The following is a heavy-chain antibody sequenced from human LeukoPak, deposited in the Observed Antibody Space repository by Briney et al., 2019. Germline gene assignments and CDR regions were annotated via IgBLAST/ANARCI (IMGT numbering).Heavy chain of an antibody. D-gene: IGHD3-10*01. J-gene: IGHJ3*02. CDR1: GFTFSSYA. CDR3: AKVFQGVRGVIIFDAFDI. CDR2: ISGSGGST. V-gene: IGHV3-23*01. Sequence: GGSLRLSCAASGFTFSSYAMSWVRQAPGKGLEWVSAISGSGGSTYYADSVKGRFTISRDNSKNTLYLQMNSLRAEDTAVYYCAKVFQGVRGVIIFDAFDIWGQGTMVTVSS.